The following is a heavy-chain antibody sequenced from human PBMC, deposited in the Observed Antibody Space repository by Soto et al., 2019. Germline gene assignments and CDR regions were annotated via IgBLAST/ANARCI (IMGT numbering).Heavy chain of an antibody. CDR3: ARVVVVYYYFDY. J-gene: IGHJ4*02. D-gene: IGHD2-15*01. V-gene: IGHV4-30-4*01. CDR2: IDYSGST. Sequence: TSETLSLTCTVSGGSISSGDYYWSWFRQPPGKGLEWIGYIDYSGSTYYKASLKSRVTISVDTSKNQCCLKLSSVTAADTAVYYRARVVVVYYYFDYWGQRTLVTVSS. CDR1: GGSISSGDYY.